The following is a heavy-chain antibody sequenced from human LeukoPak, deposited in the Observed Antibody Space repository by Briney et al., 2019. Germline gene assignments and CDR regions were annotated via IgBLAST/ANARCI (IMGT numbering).Heavy chain of an antibody. CDR2: ISGSGGST. CDR3: AKPFNSRFGELSNY. D-gene: IGHD3-10*01. J-gene: IGHJ4*02. Sequence: GGSLRLSCAASGFTFSSYAMSWVRQAPGKGLEWVSAISGSGGSTYYADSVKGRFTISRDNSKNTLYLQMNSLRAEDTAVYYCAKPFNSRFGELSNYWGQGTPVTVSS. V-gene: IGHV3-23*01. CDR1: GFTFSSYA.